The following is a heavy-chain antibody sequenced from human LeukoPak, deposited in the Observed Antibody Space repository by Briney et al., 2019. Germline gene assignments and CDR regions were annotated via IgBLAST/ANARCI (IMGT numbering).Heavy chain of an antibody. Sequence: GRSLRLSCRASGFTFGDYVMSWFRQAPGKGLEWVGYIRSKAHGATTEYAASVKGRFTISRDDSKSIAYVQMNSLKIEDTAVYYCTRGGMAPDYWGQGTLVTVSS. CDR3: TRGGMAPDY. J-gene: IGHJ4*02. CDR1: GFTFGDYV. CDR2: IRSKAHGATT. V-gene: IGHV3-49*03. D-gene: IGHD5-24*01.